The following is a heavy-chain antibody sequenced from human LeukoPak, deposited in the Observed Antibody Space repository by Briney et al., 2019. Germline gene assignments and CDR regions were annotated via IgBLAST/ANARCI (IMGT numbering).Heavy chain of an antibody. CDR2: IYYSGST. V-gene: IGHV4-39*07. Sequence: SETLSLTCTVSGASISSSSYYWGWIRQPPGKGLEWIGSIYYSGSTYYNPSLKSRVTISVDTSKNQFSLKLSSVTAADTAVYYCACIAAAGTHFDYWGQGTLVTVSS. D-gene: IGHD6-13*01. CDR1: GASISSSSYY. J-gene: IGHJ4*02. CDR3: ACIAAAGTHFDY.